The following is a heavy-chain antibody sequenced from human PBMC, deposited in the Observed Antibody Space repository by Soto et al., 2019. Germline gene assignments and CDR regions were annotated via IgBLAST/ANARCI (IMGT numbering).Heavy chain of an antibody. Sequence: ASVKVSCKASGYTFTGYYMHCVRQAPGQGLEWMGWINPNSGGTNYAQKFQGRVTMTRDTSISTAYMELSRLRSDDTAVYYCARALRLGELSFKPWGQGTLVTVSS. V-gene: IGHV1-2*02. CDR3: ARALRLGELSFKP. D-gene: IGHD3-16*02. J-gene: IGHJ5*02. CDR1: GYTFTGYY. CDR2: INPNSGGT.